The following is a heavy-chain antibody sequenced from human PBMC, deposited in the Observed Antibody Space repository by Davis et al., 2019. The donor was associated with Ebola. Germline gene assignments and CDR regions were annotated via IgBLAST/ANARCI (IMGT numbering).Heavy chain of an antibody. CDR1: GFAFSSYS. V-gene: IGHV3-21*01. CDR3: ARDTGGFWSGDYADYNYYGMDV. J-gene: IGHJ6*02. Sequence: GGSLRLSCVASGFAFSSYSINWVRQAPGKGLDWVSSISGTSAYIYYADSVKGRFTISRDNAKNSLYLQMNSLRGEDTAVYYCARDTGGFWSGDYADYNYYGMDVWGQGTTVTVSS. D-gene: IGHD3-3*01. CDR2: ISGTSAYI.